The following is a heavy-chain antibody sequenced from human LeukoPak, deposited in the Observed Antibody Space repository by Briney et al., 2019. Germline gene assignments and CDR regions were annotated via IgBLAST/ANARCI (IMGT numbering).Heavy chain of an antibody. J-gene: IGHJ4*02. Sequence: ASVKVSCKASGYTFDTYTITWVRQAPGQGLEWMGWINPYNGYRNYAQKFQGRVTMTEDTSTDTAYMELSSLRSEDTAVYYCATTKELPIDYWGQGTLVTVSS. CDR2: INPYNGYR. V-gene: IGHV1-18*01. CDR1: GYTFDTYT. CDR3: ATTKELPIDY. D-gene: IGHD1-7*01.